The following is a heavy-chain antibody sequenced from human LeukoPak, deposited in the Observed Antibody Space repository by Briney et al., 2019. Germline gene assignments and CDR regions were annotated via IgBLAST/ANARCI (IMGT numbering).Heavy chain of an antibody. J-gene: IGHJ5*02. V-gene: IGHV3-15*01. CDR2: IKSKNDGGTT. Sequence: PGGSLRLSCAASGLIFSNTWMSWVRQAPGKGLEWVGHIKSKNDGGTTNYAAPVKGRFTISRDDSKNTLYLQMNSLKTEDAAFYYCDTLHPYYDFLSALDPWGQGTLVTVSS. D-gene: IGHD3-3*01. CDR3: DTLHPYYDFLSALDP. CDR1: GLIFSNTW.